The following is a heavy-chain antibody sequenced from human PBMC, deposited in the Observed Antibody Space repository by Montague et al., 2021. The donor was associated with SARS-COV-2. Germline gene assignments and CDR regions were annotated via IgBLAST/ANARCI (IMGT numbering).Heavy chain of an antibody. CDR1: GDSISYRSYY. J-gene: IGHJ6*02. CDR2: ISSSGSTI. CDR3: AGDLPRIIMVRGVIFVYYAMDV. V-gene: IGHV3-11*04. Sequence: LSLTCTVSGDSISYRSYYWGWIRQAPGKGLEWVSYISSSGSTIYYADPVKGRFTISRDNAKNSLYLQMNSLRAEDTAVYYCAGDLPRIIMVRGVIFVYYAMDVWGQGTTVTVSS. D-gene: IGHD3-10*01.